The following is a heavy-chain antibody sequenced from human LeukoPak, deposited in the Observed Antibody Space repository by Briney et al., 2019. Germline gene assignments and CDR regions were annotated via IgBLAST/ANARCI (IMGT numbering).Heavy chain of an antibody. CDR2: IIPILGRI. Sequence: SVKVSCKASGGTFSSYAISWVRQAPGQGLEWMGRIIPILGRIKYAQKFQGRVTITADKSTSTAYMELSSLRSEDTAVYYCARDADDYDILTGYSKGNAFDIWGQGTMVTVSS. J-gene: IGHJ3*02. D-gene: IGHD3-9*01. CDR1: GGTFSSYA. CDR3: ARDADDYDILTGYSKGNAFDI. V-gene: IGHV1-69*04.